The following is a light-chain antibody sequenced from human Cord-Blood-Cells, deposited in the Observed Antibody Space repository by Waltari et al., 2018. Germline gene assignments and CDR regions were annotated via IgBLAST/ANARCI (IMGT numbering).Light chain of an antibody. J-gene: IGKJ3*01. CDR2: AAS. Sequence: DIQMTQSPSSLSASVGDRVTITCRASQSISSYLNWYQQKPGKAPKLLIYAASSLQSGVPSRFSGSGSRTDFTLTISSLQPEDFATYYCQQSYSTPFTFGPRTKVDIK. CDR3: QQSYSTPFT. V-gene: IGKV1-39*01. CDR1: QSISSY.